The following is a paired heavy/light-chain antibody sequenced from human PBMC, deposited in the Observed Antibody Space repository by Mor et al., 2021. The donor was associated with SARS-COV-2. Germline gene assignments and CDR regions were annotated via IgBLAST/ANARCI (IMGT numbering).Heavy chain of an antibody. Sequence: EVHLVESGGDLVQPGGSLRLSCAASGFTFSSYWMAWVRQPPGKGLEWVANIQQDESEKNYADSVKGRFTISRDNAKNSLSLQLNSLRADDSAVYYCARHNSGWPPHFQFWGQGALVTVSS. CDR2: IQQDESEK. CDR1: GFTFSSYW. D-gene: IGHD6-19*01. J-gene: IGHJ1*01. V-gene: IGHV3-7*03. CDR3: ARHNSGWPPHFQF.
Light chain of an antibody. V-gene: IGLV3-21*02. CDR3: QVWDTSSNHHYV. J-gene: IGLJ1*01. CDR2: DDN. CDR1: SIGSKN. Sequence: SYVLTQPPSVSVAPGQTARITCGGNSIGSKNVHWYQQKPGQAPVLVLYDDNDRPSGIPERFSGSNSGNTATLTISRVEAGDEADYYCQVWDTSSNHHYVFGTGTEVTVL.